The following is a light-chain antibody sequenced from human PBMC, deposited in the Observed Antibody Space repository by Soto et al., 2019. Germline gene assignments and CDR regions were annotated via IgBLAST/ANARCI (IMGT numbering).Light chain of an antibody. CDR2: KAS. J-gene: IGKJ1*01. CDR1: QSISSW. V-gene: IGKV1-5*03. Sequence: DIQMTQSPSTLSASVGDRVTITCRASQSISSWLAWYQQKPGKAPKLLIYKASSLESGVPSRFSGSGSGTEFTLTISSLQPDDFATYYCQQSWTFGQGTMVDIK. CDR3: QQSWT.